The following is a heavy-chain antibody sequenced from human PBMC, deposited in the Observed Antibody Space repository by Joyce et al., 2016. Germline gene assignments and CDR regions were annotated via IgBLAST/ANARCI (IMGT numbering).Heavy chain of an antibody. CDR3: AKILTATYSSGWFLDY. D-gene: IGHD6-25*01. V-gene: IGHV3-30*18. J-gene: IGHJ4*02. CDR2: ISYEGIYK. Sequence: QVQLVESGGGVVQPGRSLRLSCAASGLTLSNYGVHWVRQAPGKGLEWMAVISYEGIYKYYADSVKGRFTISRDNSKNTVFLEMNSLRTEDTAVYYCAKILTATYSSGWFLDYWGQGTLVTVSS. CDR1: GLTLSNYG.